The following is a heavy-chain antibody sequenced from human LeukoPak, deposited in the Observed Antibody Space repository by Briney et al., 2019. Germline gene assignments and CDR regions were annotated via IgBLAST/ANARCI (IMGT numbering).Heavy chain of an antibody. CDR2: IRYDGSNK. CDR1: GFTFSSYG. CDR3: ASGGYYDSSGYSAGDY. J-gene: IGHJ4*02. D-gene: IGHD3-22*01. Sequence: GGSLRLSCAASGFTFSSYGMHWVRQAPGKGLEWVAFIRYDGSNKYYTDSVKGRFTISRDNSKNTLYLQMNSLRAEDTAVYYCASGGYYDSSGYSAGDYWGQGTLVTVSS. V-gene: IGHV3-30*02.